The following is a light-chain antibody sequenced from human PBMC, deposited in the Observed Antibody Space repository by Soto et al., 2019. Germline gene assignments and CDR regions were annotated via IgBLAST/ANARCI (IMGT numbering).Light chain of an antibody. CDR1: RSDVGGYNY. CDR3: SSYSSSSPVV. V-gene: IGLV2-14*01. J-gene: IGLJ2*01. Sequence: QSALTQPASVSGSPGQSITISCTGTRSDVGGYNYVSWYQQHPGKAPKLMIFDVSNRPSGVSDRFSGSKSGNTASLTISGLQAEDEADYYCSSYSSSSPVVFGGGTKLIVL. CDR2: DVS.